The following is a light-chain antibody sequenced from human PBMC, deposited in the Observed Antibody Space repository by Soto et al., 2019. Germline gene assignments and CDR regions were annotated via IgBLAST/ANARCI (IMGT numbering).Light chain of an antibody. CDR3: QSYDSSLSGL. V-gene: IGLV1-40*01. Sequence: QSVLTQPPSVSGAPGQRVTISCTGSSSNIGAGYDVHWYQQLPGTAPKLLIYGNSNRPSGVPDRFSGSKSGTSASLAITGLQAEDEADYYCQSYDSSLSGLFGGGTKLNVL. CDR2: GNS. J-gene: IGLJ2*01. CDR1: SSNIGAGYD.